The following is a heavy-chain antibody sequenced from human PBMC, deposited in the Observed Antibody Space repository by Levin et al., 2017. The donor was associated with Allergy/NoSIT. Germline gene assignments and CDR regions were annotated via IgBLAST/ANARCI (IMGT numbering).Heavy chain of an antibody. D-gene: IGHD5-18*01. CDR1: GFTFSDYY. CDR3: ASGYSYGYSDY. J-gene: IGHJ4*02. V-gene: IGHV3-11*03. Sequence: GGSLRLSCAASGFTFSDYYMSWIRQAPGKGLEWVSYISSSSSYTNYADSVKGRFTISRDNAKNSLYLQMNSLRAEDTAVYYSASGYSYGYSDYWGQGTLVTVSS. CDR2: ISSSSSYT.